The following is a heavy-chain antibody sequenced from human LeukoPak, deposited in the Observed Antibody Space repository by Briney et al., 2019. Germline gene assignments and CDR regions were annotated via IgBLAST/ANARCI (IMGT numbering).Heavy chain of an antibody. Sequence: ASVKVSCKASGYTLSDYFLHWVRQAPGQGLEWMGWINPNSGGTNYAQKFQGRVTMTRDTSINTAYMDLSRLRSDDTAVYYCARDYYGLDLWGQGTTVTVSS. CDR2: INPNSGGT. CDR1: GYTLSDYF. J-gene: IGHJ6*02. CDR3: ARDYYGLDL. V-gene: IGHV1-2*02.